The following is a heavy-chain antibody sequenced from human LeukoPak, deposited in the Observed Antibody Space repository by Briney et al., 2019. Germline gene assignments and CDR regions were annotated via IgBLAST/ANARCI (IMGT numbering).Heavy chain of an antibody. Sequence: QPGGSLRLSCAASGFTFSSHGMHWVRRAPGKGLEWVAVIWYDGSNKYYADSVTGRFTISRDASNNTLYLQMNSLRADDTAVYYCARATGAYGPPFDFWGQGTLVTVSS. D-gene: IGHD2-8*02. CDR2: IWYDGSNK. J-gene: IGHJ4*02. CDR3: ARATGAYGPPFDF. CDR1: GFTFSSHG. V-gene: IGHV3-33*01.